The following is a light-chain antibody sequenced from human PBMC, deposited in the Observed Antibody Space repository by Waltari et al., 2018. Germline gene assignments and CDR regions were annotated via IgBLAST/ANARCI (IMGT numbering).Light chain of an antibody. J-gene: IGKJ1*01. CDR1: QSFSSN. V-gene: IGKV3-15*01. CDR2: GAS. Sequence: EIVMTQSPATLSGSPGDRATLSCRASQSFSSNLAWYQQKPGQAPRLLIYGASTRATGIPARFSGSGSGTEFTLTISSLQSEDFAVYYCQQYNNCWTFGQGTKVEIK. CDR3: QQYNNCWT.